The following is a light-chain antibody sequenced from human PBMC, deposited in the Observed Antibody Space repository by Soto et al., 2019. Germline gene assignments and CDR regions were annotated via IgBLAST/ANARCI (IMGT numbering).Light chain of an antibody. V-gene: IGLV2-14*01. CDR1: SSDVGYDNY. CDR3: APWDDSLNGYV. Sequence: QSALTQPASVSGSPGQSITISCTGTSSDVGYDNYVSWFQQHPGKAPKLMIYEVSRRPSGVSNRFSGSKSANTASLTISGLQAEDEADYYCAPWDDSLNGYVFGTGTKLTVL. CDR2: EVS. J-gene: IGLJ1*01.